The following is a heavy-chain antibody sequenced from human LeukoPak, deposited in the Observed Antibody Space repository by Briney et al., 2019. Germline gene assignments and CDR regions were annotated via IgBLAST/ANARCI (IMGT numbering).Heavy chain of an antibody. V-gene: IGHV4-31*03. CDR1: GGSISSGNYY. CDR2: IYYSGST. D-gene: IGHD2-2*01. Sequence: PSETLSLTCTVSGGSISSGNYYWTWIRQHPGKGLEWIGYIYYSGSTYYNPSLKSRVTISVDTSKNQFSLKLSSVTAADTAVYYCARAPVVVVPAANYYYYYGMDVWGQGTTVTVSS. J-gene: IGHJ6*02. CDR3: ARAPVVVVPAANYYYYYGMDV.